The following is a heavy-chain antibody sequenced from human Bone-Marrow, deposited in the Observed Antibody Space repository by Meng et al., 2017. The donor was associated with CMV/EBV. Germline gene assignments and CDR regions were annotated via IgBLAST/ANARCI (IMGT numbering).Heavy chain of an antibody. CDR2: IYSGGST. CDR3: AKDWRRGYCSSTSCYTSREFDP. D-gene: IGHD2-2*02. V-gene: IGHV3-53*01. Sequence: GGSLRLSCAASGFTVSSNYMSWVRQAPGKGLEWVSVIYSGGSTYYADSVKGRFTISRDNSKNTLYLQMNSLRAEDTAVYYCAKDWRRGYCSSTSCYTSREFDPWGQGTLVTVSS. J-gene: IGHJ5*02. CDR1: GFTVSSNY.